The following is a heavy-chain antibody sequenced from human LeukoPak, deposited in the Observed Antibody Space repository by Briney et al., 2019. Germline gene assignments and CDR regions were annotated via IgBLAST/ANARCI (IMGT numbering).Heavy chain of an antibody. V-gene: IGHV4-39*01. CDR1: GGSISSSSYY. CDR3: ARSFGDHACLDP. D-gene: IGHD3-10*01. CDR2: IYYSGRS. Sequence: SETLSLTCTVSGGSISSSSYYWGWIRQPPGKGLDWIGTIYYSGRSYYNPSLRSRVTISVATSKNQFSLKLSSVTAADTAVYYCARSFGDHACLDPWGQGTLVSVSS. J-gene: IGHJ5*02.